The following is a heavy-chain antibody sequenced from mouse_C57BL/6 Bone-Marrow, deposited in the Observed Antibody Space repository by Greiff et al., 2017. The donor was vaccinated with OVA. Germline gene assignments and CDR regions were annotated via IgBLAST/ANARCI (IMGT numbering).Heavy chain of an antibody. J-gene: IGHJ2*01. CDR2: FYPGSGSI. D-gene: IGHD1-1*01. CDR3: ARHPPITTVVATDYFDY. CDR1: GYTFTEST. Sequence: QVQLKQSGAELVKPGASVKLSCKASGYTFTESTIHWVKQRSGQGLEWIGWFYPGSGSIKYNEKFKDKATLTADKSSSTVYMELSRLTSEDSAVYFCARHPPITTVVATDYFDYWGQGTTLTVSS. V-gene: IGHV1-62-2*01.